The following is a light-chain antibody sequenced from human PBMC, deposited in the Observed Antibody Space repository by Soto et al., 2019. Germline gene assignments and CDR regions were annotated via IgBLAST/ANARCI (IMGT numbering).Light chain of an antibody. CDR1: SSKIGTNA. J-gene: IGLJ1*01. CDR2: NNN. V-gene: IGLV1-44*01. Sequence: QSVLTQPPSASGTPGQRVTISCSGGSSKIGTNAVNWYQQLPGTAPKLLIYNNNQRPSGVPDRFSGSKSGTSASLAISGLQSEDEADYYCAAWDASLNGPVFGTGTKVTVL. CDR3: AAWDASLNGPV.